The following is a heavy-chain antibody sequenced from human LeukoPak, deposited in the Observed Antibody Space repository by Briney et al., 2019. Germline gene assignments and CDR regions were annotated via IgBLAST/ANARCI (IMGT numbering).Heavy chain of an antibody. V-gene: IGHV3-66*01. J-gene: IGHJ4*02. CDR1: GFTVSSNY. CDR2: IYSGGST. CDR3: ARGGGYFDWLLLNPYPMTLDC. Sequence: PGGSLRLSCAASGFTVSSNYMSWVRQAPGKGLEWVSVIYSGGSTYYADSVKGRFTISGDNSKNTLYLQMNSLRAEDTAVYYCARGGGYFDWLLLNPYPMTLDCWGQGTLVTVSS. D-gene: IGHD3-9*01.